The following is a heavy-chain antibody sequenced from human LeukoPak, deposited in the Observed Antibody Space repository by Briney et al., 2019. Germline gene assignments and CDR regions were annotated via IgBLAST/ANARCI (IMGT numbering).Heavy chain of an antibody. CDR2: IKSKTDGGTT. CDR3: TTVWNCGGNCSDAFDI. D-gene: IGHD2-21*02. CDR1: GFSLRNAW. J-gene: IGHJ3*02. Sequence: PGGSLRLSCAASGFSLRNAWMSWVRQAPGKGLEWVGRIKSKTDGGTTDYAAPVKGRFTISRDDSKNTLYLQMNSLKTEDTAVYYCTTVWNCGGNCSDAFDIWGQGTMVTVSS. V-gene: IGHV3-15*01.